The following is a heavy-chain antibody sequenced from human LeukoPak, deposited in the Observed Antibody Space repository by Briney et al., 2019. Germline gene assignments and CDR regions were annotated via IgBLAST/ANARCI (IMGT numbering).Heavy chain of an antibody. J-gene: IGHJ4*02. CDR1: VYTFTSCD. CDR3: TRGSSGRRDN. CDR2: MNPNSGNT. D-gene: IGHD6-19*01. Sequence: ASVKVSSTASVYTFTSCDINWVRQATGQGLEWMGWMNPNSGNTGYGQSFQGRITMTGDISIGTAYMELSNLTSEDTAIYYCTRGSSGRRDNWGQGTLVTVSA. V-gene: IGHV1-8*01.